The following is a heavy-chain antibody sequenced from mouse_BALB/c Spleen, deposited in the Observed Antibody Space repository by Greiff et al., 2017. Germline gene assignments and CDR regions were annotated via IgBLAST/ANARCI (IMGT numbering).Heavy chain of an antibody. J-gene: IGHJ4*01. CDR2: INPSTGYT. CDR1: GYTFTSYW. CDR3: ARSRYGNYAMDY. V-gene: IGHV1-7*01. Sequence: VQLQQSGAELAKPGASVKMSCKASGYTFTSYWMHWVKQRPGQGLEWIGYINPSTGYTEYNQKFKDKATLTADKSSSTAYMQLSSLTSEDSAVYYCARSRYGNYAMDYWGQGTSVTVSS. D-gene: IGHD2-1*01.